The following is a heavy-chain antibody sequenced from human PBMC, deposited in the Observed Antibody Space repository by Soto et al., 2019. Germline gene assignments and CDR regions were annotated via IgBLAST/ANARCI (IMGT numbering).Heavy chain of an antibody. Sequence: EVQLLESGGGLVQPGGSLRLSCAACGFTFSSYAMSWVRQAPGKGLEWVSTISSSGGSTYYADSVKGRFTISRDNSKNTLYLQMNSLRAEDTAVYYCAKSPHDYSHDYWGQGTLVTVSS. V-gene: IGHV3-23*01. CDR2: ISSSGGST. CDR1: GFTFSSYA. J-gene: IGHJ4*02. D-gene: IGHD4-17*01. CDR3: AKSPHDYSHDY.